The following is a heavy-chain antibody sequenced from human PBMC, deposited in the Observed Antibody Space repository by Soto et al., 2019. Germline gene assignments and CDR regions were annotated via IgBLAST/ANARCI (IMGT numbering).Heavy chain of an antibody. Sequence: ASVKVSCKASGYTFTGYYLHWVRQAPGQGLEWMGWISPSNGGTKYAQKFQGWVTLTRDTSINTAYMDLSRLRSDDTAVYYCARDLVVSGDYIFDYWGQGTVVTVSS. D-gene: IGHD4-17*01. CDR3: ARDLVVSGDYIFDY. J-gene: IGHJ4*02. V-gene: IGHV1-2*04. CDR2: ISPSNGGT. CDR1: GYTFTGYY.